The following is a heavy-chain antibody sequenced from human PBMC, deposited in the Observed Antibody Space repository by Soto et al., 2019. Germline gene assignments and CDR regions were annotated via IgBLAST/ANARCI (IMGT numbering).Heavy chain of an antibody. CDR2: ISGKNGNT. Sequence: QVQLVQSGVEVKKPGASVKVSCKASGYTFISHGISWVRQAPGQGLEWMGWISGKNGNTNYAQKLQGRVTLTTDTSPSTAYMELRSLRSDDTAVYYCARVSSSIVVVPDYGMDVWGQGTTVTVSS. CDR1: GYTFISHG. V-gene: IGHV1-18*04. D-gene: IGHD2-15*01. J-gene: IGHJ6*02. CDR3: ARVSSSIVVVPDYGMDV.